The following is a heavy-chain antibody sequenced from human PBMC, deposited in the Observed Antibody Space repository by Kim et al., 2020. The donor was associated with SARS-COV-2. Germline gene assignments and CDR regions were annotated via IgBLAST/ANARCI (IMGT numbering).Heavy chain of an antibody. Sequence: GGSPRLSCVASGFPFRSFAMTWVRQAPGKGLDWVSSIIGSGANTHYADSVKGRFTISRDNSKNTLYLQMNSLRAEDTAVYYCARSPDGYFHYGLDVWGQG. CDR2: IIGSGANT. CDR1: GFPFRSFA. V-gene: IGHV3-23*01. J-gene: IGHJ6*02. CDR3: ARSPDGYFHYGLDV.